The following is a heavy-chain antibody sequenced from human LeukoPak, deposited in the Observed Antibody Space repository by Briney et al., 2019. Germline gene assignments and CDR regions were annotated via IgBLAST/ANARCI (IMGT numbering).Heavy chain of an antibody. CDR1: GFTFSNYN. J-gene: IGHJ4*02. CDR3: ASRPGIAVAGGY. CDR2: ISSSSSYI. V-gene: IGHV3-21*01. Sequence: GGTLRLSCAASGFTFSNYNMNWVRQAPGKGLEWVSSISSSSSYIYYADSVKGRFTISRDNAKNLLYLQMNSLRAEDTAVYYCASRPGIAVAGGYWGQGTLVTVSS. D-gene: IGHD6-19*01.